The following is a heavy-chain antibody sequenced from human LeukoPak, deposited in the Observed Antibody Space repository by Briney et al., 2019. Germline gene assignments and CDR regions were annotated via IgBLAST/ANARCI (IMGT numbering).Heavy chain of an antibody. CDR1: GASFSGYY. D-gene: IGHD2-15*01. V-gene: IGHV4-34*01. J-gene: IGHJ6*03. CDR2: INHSGST. CDR3: ARTRGCSGGSCYSKYYYYYYMDV. Sequence: SETLSLTCAVYGASFSGYYWSWIRQPPGKGLEWIGEINHSGSTNYNPSLKSRVTISVDTSKNQFSLKLSSVTAADTAVYYCARTRGCSGGSCYSKYYYYYYMDVWGKGTTVTVSS.